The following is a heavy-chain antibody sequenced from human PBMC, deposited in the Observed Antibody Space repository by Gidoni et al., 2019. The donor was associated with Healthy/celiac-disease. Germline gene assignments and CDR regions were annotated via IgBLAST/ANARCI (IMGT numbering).Heavy chain of an antibody. D-gene: IGHD7-27*01. CDR2: IYHSGST. CDR1: GGSISSSNW. Sequence: QVQLQESGPGLVKPSGTLSLTCAVSGGSISSSNWWSWVRQPPGKGLEWIGEIYHSGSTNYNPSLKSRVTLSVDKSKNQFSLKLSSVTAADTAVYYCARDGESRWRGPAFDYWGQGTLVTVSS. V-gene: IGHV4-4*02. CDR3: ARDGESRWRGPAFDY. J-gene: IGHJ4*02.